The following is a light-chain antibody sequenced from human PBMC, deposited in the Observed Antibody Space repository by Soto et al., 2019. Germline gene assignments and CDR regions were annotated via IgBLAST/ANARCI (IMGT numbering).Light chain of an antibody. CDR3: VLYLGNGVSV. J-gene: IGLJ2*01. CDR1: SGSVSTSYY. V-gene: IGLV8-61*01. CDR2: NTD. Sequence: QAVVTQEPSFSVSPGRTVTLNCGLSSGSVSTSYYPSWYQQTPGRTPRTLMYNTDTRSSGVPDRFSGYILGNKAALTITGAQADDESNYYCVLYLGNGVSVFGGGTKLTVL.